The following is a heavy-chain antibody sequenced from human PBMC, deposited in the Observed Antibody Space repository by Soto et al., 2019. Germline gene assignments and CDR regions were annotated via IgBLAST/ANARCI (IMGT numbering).Heavy chain of an antibody. Sequence: GVLRLSCAASGFTLSSYTMTWVRQAPGKGLERDSANSGGGSIYYADSVKGQLTISRDSSKNTLYLQMNSLREEDTADNYCAKGRGGGWYHGTDYWGKGSIVTVSS. CDR1: GFTLSSYT. J-gene: IGHJ4*02. CDR3: AKGRGGGWYHGTDY. CDR2: NSGGGSI. D-gene: IGHD6-19*01. V-gene: IGHV3-23*01.